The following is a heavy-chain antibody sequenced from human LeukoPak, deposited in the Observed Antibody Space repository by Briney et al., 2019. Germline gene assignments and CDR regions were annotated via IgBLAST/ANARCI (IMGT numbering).Heavy chain of an antibody. CDR3: TRVETQTYSFDY. J-gene: IGHJ4*02. CDR1: GFTFGDYC. D-gene: IGHD2-21*01. CDR2: IRTKAYGGTT. Sequence: GGSLRLSCTASGFTFGDYCMNWVRQAPGKGLEWVGIIRTKAYGGTTEYAASVKGRFTISRDDSKSIAYLQMNSLQTEDTAVYYCTRVETQTYSFDYWGQGTLVTVSS. V-gene: IGHV3-49*04.